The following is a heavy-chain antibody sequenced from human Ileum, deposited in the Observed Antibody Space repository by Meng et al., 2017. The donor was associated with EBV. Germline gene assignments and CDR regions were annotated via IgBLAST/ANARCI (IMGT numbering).Heavy chain of an antibody. V-gene: IGHV4-39*01. CDR1: VCYISNNAYF. CDR2: IYDGGNT. D-gene: IGHD1-7*01. Sequence: QRPVEAPGSGLVKPAAPLSRSRTGSVCYISNNAYFWGWIRQPPGKGLEWIVTIYDGGNTYYHPSLQSRLTISVDTSRNQFSLKLLTVTAADTAVYYCATKNWNYEASYWGQGTLVTVSS. CDR3: ATKNWNYEASY. J-gene: IGHJ4*02.